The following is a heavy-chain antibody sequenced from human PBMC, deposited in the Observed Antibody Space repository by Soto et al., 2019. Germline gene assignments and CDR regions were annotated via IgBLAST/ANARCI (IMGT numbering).Heavy chain of an antibody. CDR3: ARGTHYYDSIGYSHFFDY. CDR1: GFTFSDFA. Sequence: GSLRLSCRASGFTFSDFAMSWVRQAPGKGLEWVSSISSNGNYIYYADSMKGRFTTSRDNAEKSLYLQMNSLRGEDTAVYYCARGTHYYDSIGYSHFFDYWGQGTLVTVSS. D-gene: IGHD3-22*01. V-gene: IGHV3-21*01. J-gene: IGHJ4*02. CDR2: ISSNGNYI.